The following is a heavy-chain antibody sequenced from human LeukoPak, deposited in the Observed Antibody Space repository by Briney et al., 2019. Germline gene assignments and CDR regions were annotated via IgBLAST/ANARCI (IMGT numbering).Heavy chain of an antibody. CDR3: ARVLGYDSSGYYDY. J-gene: IGHJ4*02. CDR2: INPNSGGT. D-gene: IGHD3-22*01. V-gene: IGHV1-2*06. Sequence: ASVKVSCKASGYTFTGYYMHWVRQAPGQGLEWMGRINPNSGGTNYAQKFQGRVTMTRDTSTSTAYMELSRLRSDDTAVYYCARVLGYDSSGYYDYWGQGTLVTVSS. CDR1: GYTFTGYY.